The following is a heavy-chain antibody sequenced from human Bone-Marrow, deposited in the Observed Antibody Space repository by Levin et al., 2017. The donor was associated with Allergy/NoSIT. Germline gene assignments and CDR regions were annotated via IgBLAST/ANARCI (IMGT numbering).Heavy chain of an antibody. J-gene: IGHJ4*02. CDR3: TTGAYDFWSGYYTNDFDY. V-gene: IGHV3-15*07. CDR2: IKSKTDGGTT. Sequence: GGSLRLSCAASGFTFSNAWMNWVRQAPGKGLEWVGRIKSKTDGGTTDYAAPVKGRFTISRDDSKNTLYLQMNSLKTEDTAVYYCTTGAYDFWSGYYTNDFDYWGQGTLVTVSS. CDR1: GFTFSNAW. D-gene: IGHD3-3*01.